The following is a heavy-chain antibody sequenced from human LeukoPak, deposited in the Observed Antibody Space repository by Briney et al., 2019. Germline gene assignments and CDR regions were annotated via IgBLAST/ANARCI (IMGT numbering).Heavy chain of an antibody. J-gene: IGHJ4*02. CDR3: ARARMVRGVHYYFDY. Sequence: SETLSLTCSVSGYSISSGYYWGWIRQPPGKGLEWIGSVYHSGSTYYNPSLKSRVIISVDMSKNQFSLKLSSVTAADTAVYYCARARMVRGVHYYFDYWGQGTLVTVSS. CDR1: GYSISSGYY. CDR2: VYHSGST. V-gene: IGHV4-38-2*02. D-gene: IGHD3-10*01.